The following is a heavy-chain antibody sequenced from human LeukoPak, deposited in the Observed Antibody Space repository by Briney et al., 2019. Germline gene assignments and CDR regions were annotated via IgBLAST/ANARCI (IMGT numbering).Heavy chain of an antibody. CDR1: GFTFSSYA. Sequence: GGSLRLSCAASGFTFSSYAMHWVRQAPGKGLEWVTIISYDGTNKYYADSVKGRFTISRDNSKNTLYLQMNSLRPEDTAVYYCARGGGETSSGQLFDYWGQGALVTVSS. D-gene: IGHD6-19*01. CDR3: ARGGGETSSGQLFDY. V-gene: IGHV3-30*04. J-gene: IGHJ4*02. CDR2: ISYDGTNK.